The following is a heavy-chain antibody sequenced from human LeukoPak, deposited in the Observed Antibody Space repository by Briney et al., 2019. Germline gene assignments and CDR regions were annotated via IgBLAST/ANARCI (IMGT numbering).Heavy chain of an antibody. CDR2: ITFSGGGT. J-gene: IGHJ4*02. CDR3: AKVSWLQDRSDC. Sequence: GGSLRLSCAASGFTFSSHDLSWVRQAPGKGLEWVSGITFSGGGTFYADSVKGRFTISRDDFKNTLYLQMNSLRVEDTAVYYCAKVSWLQDRSDCWSQGTLVTVSS. D-gene: IGHD5-18*01. CDR1: GFTFSSHD. V-gene: IGHV3-23*01.